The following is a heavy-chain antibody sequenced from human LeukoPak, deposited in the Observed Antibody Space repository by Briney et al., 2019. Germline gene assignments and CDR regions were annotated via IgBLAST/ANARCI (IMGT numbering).Heavy chain of an antibody. D-gene: IGHD3-10*01. CDR3: ASRAARSGYYYMDV. V-gene: IGHV3-74*01. CDR2: INSDGSST. J-gene: IGHJ6*03. Sequence: PGGSLRLSCAASGFTFSNYYMNWVRQAPGKGLEWVSRINSDGSSTSYADSVKGRFTISRDNAKNTLYLQMNSLRAEDTAVYYCASRAARSGYYYMDVWGKGTTVTVSS. CDR1: GFTFSNYY.